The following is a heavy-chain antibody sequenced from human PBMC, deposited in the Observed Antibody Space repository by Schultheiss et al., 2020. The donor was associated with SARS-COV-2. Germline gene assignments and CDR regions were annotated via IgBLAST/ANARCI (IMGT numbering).Heavy chain of an antibody. CDR2: IWYDGSNK. V-gene: IGHV3-33*08. CDR3: ARSRLYDSKMVDY. J-gene: IGHJ4*02. Sequence: GGSLRLSCAASGLTFRTYTMHWVRQAPGKGLEWVAVIWYDGSNKYYADSVKGRFTISRDNSKNTLYLQMNSLRVEDTAVYYCARSRLYDSKMVDYWGQGTLVTVSS. CDR1: GLTFRTYT. D-gene: IGHD3-22*01.